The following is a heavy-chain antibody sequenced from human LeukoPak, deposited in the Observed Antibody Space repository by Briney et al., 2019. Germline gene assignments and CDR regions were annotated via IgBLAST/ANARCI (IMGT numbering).Heavy chain of an antibody. Sequence: PGGSLRLSCAASGFTFSSYGMSWVRQAPGKGLEWVSAISGSGGSTYYADSVKGRFTISRDNSKNTPYLQMNSLRAEDTAVYYCAKAALTYYYDSSGYYLFDYFDYWGQGTLVTVSS. J-gene: IGHJ4*02. CDR1: GFTFSSYG. D-gene: IGHD3-22*01. V-gene: IGHV3-23*01. CDR2: ISGSGGST. CDR3: AKAALTYYYDSSGYYLFDYFDY.